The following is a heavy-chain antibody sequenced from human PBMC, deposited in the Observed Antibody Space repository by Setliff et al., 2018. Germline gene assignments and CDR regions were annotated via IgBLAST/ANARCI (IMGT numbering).Heavy chain of an antibody. CDR1: GFTLSPFA. V-gene: IGHV3-7*01. D-gene: IGHD3-3*01. J-gene: IGHJ5*02. CDR3: GRDVFDFRTGQGGP. CDR2: INPDGSEK. Sequence: PGGSLRLSCAASGFTLSPFAMSWVRQAPGKGLEWLASINPDGSEKYYVDSVKGRFTIFRDNAKNSLSLQMNDLRAEDTSVYYCGRDVFDFRTGQGGPWGQGTLVTVSS.